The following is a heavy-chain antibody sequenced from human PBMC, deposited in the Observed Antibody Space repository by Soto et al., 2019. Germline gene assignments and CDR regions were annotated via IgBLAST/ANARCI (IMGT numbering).Heavy chain of an antibody. CDR3: AKDGAGCYDTSGRRY. V-gene: IGHV3-23*01. Sequence: EVQLLESGGGLVQPGGSLRLSCAASGFTFSTYAMRWVRQAPGKGLEWGSAISSGGTSTYYADPVKGRFTISRDNSKNTLFLQSISLRAEDTAIYYCAKDGAGCYDTSGRRYWGQGTLVTVSS. D-gene: IGHD3-22*01. CDR1: GFTFSTYA. J-gene: IGHJ4*02. CDR2: ISSGGTST.